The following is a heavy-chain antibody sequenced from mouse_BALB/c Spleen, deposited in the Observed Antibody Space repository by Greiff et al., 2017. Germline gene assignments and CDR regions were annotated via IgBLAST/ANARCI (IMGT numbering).Heavy chain of an antibody. CDR2: IRSKSNNYAT. J-gene: IGHJ2*01. V-gene: IGHV10-1*02. CDR3: VRRYGDY. CDR1: GFTFNTYA. D-gene: IGHD2-14*01. Sequence: EVQGVESGGGLVQPKGSLKLSCAASGFTFNTYAMNWVRQAPGKGLEWVARIRSKSNNYATYYADSVKDRFTISRDDSQSMLYLQMNNLKTEDTAMYYCVRRYGDYWGQGTTLTVSS.